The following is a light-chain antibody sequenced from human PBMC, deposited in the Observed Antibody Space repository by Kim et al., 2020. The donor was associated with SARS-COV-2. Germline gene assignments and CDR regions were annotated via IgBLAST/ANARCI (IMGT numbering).Light chain of an antibody. CDR3: QQYDDWPPWT. V-gene: IGKV3-15*01. J-gene: IGKJ1*01. Sequence: VSPGESPPLSCRASQSVSSNVAWYQQKPGQAPRLLIYGASTRATGIPARFSGSGSGTEFTLTISSLQSEDLAVYHCQQYDDWPPWTFGQGTKVEI. CDR2: GAS. CDR1: QSVSSN.